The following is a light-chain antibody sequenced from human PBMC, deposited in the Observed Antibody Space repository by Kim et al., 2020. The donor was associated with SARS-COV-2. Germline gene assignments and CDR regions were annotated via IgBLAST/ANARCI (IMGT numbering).Light chain of an antibody. J-gene: IGKJ1*01. Sequence: GDRVTITCRASQAISNCLAWYQQKPGKVPKLLVYAASALQSGVSSRFSGSGSGTDFTLTISSLQPEDVTTYYCQKYDRAPRTF. CDR1: QAISNC. V-gene: IGKV1-27*01. CDR2: AAS. CDR3: QKYDRAPRT.